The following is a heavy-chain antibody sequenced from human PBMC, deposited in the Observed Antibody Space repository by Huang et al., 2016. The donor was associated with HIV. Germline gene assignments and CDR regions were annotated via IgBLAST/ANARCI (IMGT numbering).Heavy chain of an antibody. D-gene: IGHD5-12*01. CDR2: INPYNGNT. Sequence: QVQLVQSGVEVKKPGASVKGPCKASGYIFRDYLITWVRQAPGQGLEWMGGINPYNGNTKYAQKFQDRVTMTTDTSTSTAYMELRGLRSGDTALYYWARLWSRDGYNWDYWGQGTLVTVPS. CDR1: GYIFRDYL. V-gene: IGHV1-18*01. J-gene: IGHJ4*02. CDR3: ARLWSRDGYNWDY.